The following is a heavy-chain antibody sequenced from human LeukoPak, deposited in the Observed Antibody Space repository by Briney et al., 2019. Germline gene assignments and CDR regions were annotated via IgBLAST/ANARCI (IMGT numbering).Heavy chain of an antibody. V-gene: IGHV3-23*01. CDR1: GFTFSTYA. Sequence: GGSPRLSCAASGFTFSTYAMSWVRQAPGKGLEWVSAISGGGAGYYADSVKGRFTISRDNSKNSLYLQMNRLRAEDAAVYYCAKDLHAAAGTDYWGQGTLVTVSS. CDR2: ISGGGAG. J-gene: IGHJ4*02. D-gene: IGHD6-13*01. CDR3: AKDLHAAAGTDY.